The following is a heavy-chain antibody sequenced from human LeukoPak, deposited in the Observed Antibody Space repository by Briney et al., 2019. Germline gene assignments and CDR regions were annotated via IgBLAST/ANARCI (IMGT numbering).Heavy chain of an antibody. V-gene: IGHV1-8*01. Sequence: GASVKASCKASGYTFTSYDINWGRQATGHGLEGMGGMNPNSGNTGYAQKFQGRGTMTRNTAISTAYMDLSSLRSEDTAVYYCAMSYCYSSGKYDAFDIWGQGTMVTVSS. D-gene: IGHD3-10*01. CDR1: GYTFTSYD. J-gene: IGHJ3*02. CDR2: MNPNSGNT. CDR3: AMSYCYSSGKYDAFDI.